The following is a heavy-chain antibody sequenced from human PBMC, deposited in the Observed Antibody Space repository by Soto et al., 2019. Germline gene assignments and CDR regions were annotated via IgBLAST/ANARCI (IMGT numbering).Heavy chain of an antibody. Sequence: GGSLRLSCAASGFTFSSYAMHWVRQAPGKGLEWVAVISYDGSNKYYADSVKGRFTISRDNSKNTLYLQMNSLRAEDTAVYYCAGIQLWPSIDYWGQGTLVTVPQ. V-gene: IGHV3-30-3*01. CDR1: GFTFSSYA. D-gene: IGHD5-18*01. CDR3: AGIQLWPSIDY. CDR2: ISYDGSNK. J-gene: IGHJ4*02.